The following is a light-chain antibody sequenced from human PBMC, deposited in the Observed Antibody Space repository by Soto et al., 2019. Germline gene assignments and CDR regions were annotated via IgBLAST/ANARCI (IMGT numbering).Light chain of an antibody. J-gene: IGKJ1*01. CDR2: GES. Sequence: EVVVTQSPATLSVFPGERATLSCKASQSVGRNLAWYQHKTGQTPRLLIYGESSRATGVPDRFSGSGSETELTLTISRLQSEDFAVYYCQQYNDWPWTFGQGSKVDI. CDR1: QSVGRN. V-gene: IGKV3-15*01. CDR3: QQYNDWPWT.